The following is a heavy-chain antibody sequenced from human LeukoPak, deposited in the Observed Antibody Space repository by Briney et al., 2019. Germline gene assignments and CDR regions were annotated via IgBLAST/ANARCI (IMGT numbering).Heavy chain of an antibody. J-gene: IGHJ4*02. Sequence: SETLSLTCTVSGGSISSYYWSWIRQPPGKGLEWIGYIYYSGSTNYNPSLKSRVTISVDTSKNQFSLKLSSVTAADTAVYYCARAVANWVYYFDYWGQETLVTVSS. CDR1: GGSISSYY. CDR3: ARAVANWVYYFDY. D-gene: IGHD7-27*01. V-gene: IGHV4-59*01. CDR2: IYYSGST.